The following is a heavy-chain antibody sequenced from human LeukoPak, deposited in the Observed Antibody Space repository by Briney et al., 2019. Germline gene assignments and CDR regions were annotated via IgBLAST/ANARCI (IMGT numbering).Heavy chain of an antibody. V-gene: IGHV3-9*02. D-gene: IGHD1-26*01. J-gene: IGHJ4*02. CDR3: AKGRSGSYNNPFDY. CDR2: VSWNSGSI. CDR1: GLTSAGFA. Sequence: PRGPPSLPCAAPGLTSAGFAIPWGRHGPRQGLEWGSGVSWNSGSIGYADSAKGRFAISRDHAKNSLYLQMNTLRAEDMALYYCAKGRSGSYNNPFDYWGQGTLVTVSS.